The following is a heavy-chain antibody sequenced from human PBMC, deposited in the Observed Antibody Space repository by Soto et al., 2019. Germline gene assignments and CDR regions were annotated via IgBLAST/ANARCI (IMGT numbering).Heavy chain of an antibody. CDR1: GFTFSSYS. J-gene: IGHJ4*02. Sequence: GGSLRLSCAASGFTFSSYSMNWVRQAPGKGLEWVSAISGSGGSTYYADSVKGRFTISRDNSKNTLYLQMNSLRAEDTAVYYCAKDLIPVVVVAATLRYFDYWGQGTLVTVSS. V-gene: IGHV3-23*01. D-gene: IGHD2-15*01. CDR2: ISGSGGST. CDR3: AKDLIPVVVVAATLRYFDY.